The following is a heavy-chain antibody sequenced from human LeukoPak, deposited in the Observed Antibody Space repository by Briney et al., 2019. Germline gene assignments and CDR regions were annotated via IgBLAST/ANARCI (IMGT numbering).Heavy chain of an antibody. CDR1: TDSTTSNC. Sequence: KRSETQTLICAVSTDSTTSNCWSWVRQPPGKGLEWIGEVHKSGSTNYYPSLQSRVTISIDKSKNQIALELTSVTAADTAVYYCAREIVGAPTPGAYWRQRTLVTVSS. V-gene: IGHV4-4*02. CDR3: AREIVGAPTPGAY. CDR2: VHKSGST. J-gene: IGHJ4*02. D-gene: IGHD1-26*01.